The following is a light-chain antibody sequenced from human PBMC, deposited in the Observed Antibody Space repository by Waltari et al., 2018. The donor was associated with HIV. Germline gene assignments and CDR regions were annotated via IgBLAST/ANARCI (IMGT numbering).Light chain of an antibody. V-gene: IGLV1-51*01. CDR3: GTWDSSLSALV. Sequence: QSVLTQPPSVSAAPGQKVTISCSGSSSNIGRNSVFWYQQLPGTAPKLLIFDPGGRPSGITDRFSGSKSGTSATLGITGLQTGDEADYYCGTWDSSLSALVFGGGTKLTVL. CDR1: SSNIGRNS. CDR2: DPG. J-gene: IGLJ2*01.